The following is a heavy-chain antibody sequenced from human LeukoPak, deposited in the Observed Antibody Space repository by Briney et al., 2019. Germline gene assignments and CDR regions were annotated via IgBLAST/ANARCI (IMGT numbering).Heavy chain of an antibody. CDR1: GFTLSSYS. V-gene: IGHV3-30*09. D-gene: IGHD2-15*01. CDR2: ISYDGSHK. J-gene: IGHJ3*02. CDR3: ARGYCSGGYCYDAFDI. Sequence: GGSLRLSCAASGFTLSSYSMHWVRQAPGKGLEWVAVISYDGSHKYYADSVKGRFAISRDNSKNTLYLQMNGLRAEDTAMYYCARGYCSGGYCYDAFDIWGQGTMVTVSS.